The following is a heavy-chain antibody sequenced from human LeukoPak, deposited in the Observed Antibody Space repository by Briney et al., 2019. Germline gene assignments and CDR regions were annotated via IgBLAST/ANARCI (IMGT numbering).Heavy chain of an antibody. V-gene: IGHV4-38-2*02. D-gene: IGHD1-26*01. Sequence: SETLSLTCTVSGYSLSSGYFWGWIRQPPGKGLEWFGSVYRNGSTYYNPSLKSRVTISVDTSKNQFSLKLSSVTAADTAVYYCARGVVGATDDYWGQGTLVTVSS. CDR1: GYSLSSGYF. CDR3: ARGVVGATDDY. CDR2: VYRNGST. J-gene: IGHJ4*02.